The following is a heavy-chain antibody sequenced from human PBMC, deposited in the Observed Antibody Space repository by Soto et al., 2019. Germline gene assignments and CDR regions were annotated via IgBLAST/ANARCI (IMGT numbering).Heavy chain of an antibody. V-gene: IGHV3-15*07. CDR3: ANEKVDTAMGVSPPNWFDP. J-gene: IGHJ5*02. CDR2: SKSKTDGGTT. Sequence: GGSLRLSCAASGFTFSNAWMNWVRQAPGKGLEWVGRSKSKTDGGTTDYAAPVKGRFTISRDDSKNTLFLQMNSLRAEDTAVYYCANEKVDTAMGVSPPNWFDPWGQGTLVTVSS. CDR1: GFTFSNAW. D-gene: IGHD5-18*01.